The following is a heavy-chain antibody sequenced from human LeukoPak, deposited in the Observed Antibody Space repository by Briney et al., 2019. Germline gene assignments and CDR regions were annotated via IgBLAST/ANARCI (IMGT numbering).Heavy chain of an antibody. D-gene: IGHD3-22*01. Sequence: PGGSLRLSCAASGFTFGSYGMHWVRQAPGKGLEWGSSISSSSSYRYYADSVKGRFTISRDNAKKSLYVQMNSLRAEDTAVYYCARGNLYYDSSGFDYWGQGTLVTVSS. CDR3: ARGNLYYDSSGFDY. J-gene: IGHJ4*02. V-gene: IGHV3-21*01. CDR1: GFTFGSYG. CDR2: ISSSSSYR.